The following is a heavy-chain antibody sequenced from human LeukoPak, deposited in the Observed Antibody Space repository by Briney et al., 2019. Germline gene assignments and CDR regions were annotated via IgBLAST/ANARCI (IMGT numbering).Heavy chain of an antibody. CDR1: GFTFSSYA. Sequence: GRSLRLSCAASGFTFSSYAMHWVRQAPGKGLEWVAVISYDGSNKYYADSVKGRFTISRDNSKNTLYLQMNSLRAEDTAVYYCARQHSSGWFDAFDIWGQGTMVTVSS. V-gene: IGHV3-30*04. CDR2: ISYDGSNK. D-gene: IGHD6-19*01. CDR3: ARQHSSGWFDAFDI. J-gene: IGHJ3*02.